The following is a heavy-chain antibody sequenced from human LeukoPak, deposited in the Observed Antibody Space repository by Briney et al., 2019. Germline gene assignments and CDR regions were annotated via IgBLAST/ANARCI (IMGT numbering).Heavy chain of an antibody. J-gene: IGHJ1*01. CDR3: AIELWFEEFSPGD. CDR2: ISSSSSYI. V-gene: IGHV3-21*01. CDR1: GFTFSSYS. D-gene: IGHD3-10*01. Sequence: GGSLRLSCAASGFTFSSYSMNWVRQAPGKGLEWVSSISSSSSYIYYADSVKGRFTISRDNAKNSLYLQMNSLRADDTAVYYCAIELWFEEFSPGDWGQGTLVTVSS.